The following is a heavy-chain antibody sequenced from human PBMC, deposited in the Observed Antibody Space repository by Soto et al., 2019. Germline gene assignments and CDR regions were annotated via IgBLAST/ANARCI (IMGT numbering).Heavy chain of an antibody. V-gene: IGHV4-34*01. CDR3: ARGDGSYYAFDI. CDR2: INHSGST. CDR1: GGSFSGYY. J-gene: IGHJ3*02. Sequence: SETLSLTCAVYGGSFSGYYWSWIRQPPGKGLEWIGEINHSGSTNYNPSLKSRVTISVDTSKNQFSLKLSSVTAADTAVYYCARGDGSYYAFDIWGQGTMVTVSS. D-gene: IGHD1-26*01.